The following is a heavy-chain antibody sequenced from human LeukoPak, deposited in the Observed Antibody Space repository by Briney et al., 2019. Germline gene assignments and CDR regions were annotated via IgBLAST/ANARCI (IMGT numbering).Heavy chain of an antibody. V-gene: IGHV1-8*01. J-gene: IGHJ4*02. Sequence: GASVTVSCKASGYTFTIYDINWVRQASGQGLEWMGWKNPNSGNTGYAQKFQGRVTMTRNTAITTAYMELSSLESEDTALYYCARPSGNCGGDCYRLSYWGQGSLVTVSS. D-gene: IGHD2-21*02. CDR2: KNPNSGNT. CDR3: ARPSGNCGGDCYRLSY. CDR1: GYTFTIYD.